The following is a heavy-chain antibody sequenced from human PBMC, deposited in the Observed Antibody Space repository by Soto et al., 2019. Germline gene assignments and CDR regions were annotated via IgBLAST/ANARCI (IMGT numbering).Heavy chain of an antibody. Sequence: QVQLVQSGAEVRNPGASVKVSCKASEYTFSSYDINWVRQATGQGLEWMGWMNPNSGNTGYAHKFQGRVTMTRNTSISTAYMELSSLTSEDTALYYCARGRHVVGATIAGYWGQGTLVTVSS. J-gene: IGHJ4*02. D-gene: IGHD1-26*01. CDR3: ARGRHVVGATIAGY. V-gene: IGHV1-8*01. CDR1: EYTFSSYD. CDR2: MNPNSGNT.